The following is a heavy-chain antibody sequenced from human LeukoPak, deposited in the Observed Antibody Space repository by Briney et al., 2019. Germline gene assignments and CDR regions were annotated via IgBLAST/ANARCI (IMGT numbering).Heavy chain of an antibody. CDR2: INPSGGST. CDR1: GFTFSSYG. J-gene: IGHJ3*02. V-gene: IGHV1-46*01. CDR3: ATGIAAAGTGLSAFDI. D-gene: IGHD6-13*01. Sequence: PGGSLRLSCAASGFTFSSYGMHWVRQAPGQGLEWMGIINPSGGSTSYAQKFQGRVTMTRDMSTSTVYMELSSLRSEDTAVYYCATGIAAAGTGLSAFDIWGQGTMVTVSS.